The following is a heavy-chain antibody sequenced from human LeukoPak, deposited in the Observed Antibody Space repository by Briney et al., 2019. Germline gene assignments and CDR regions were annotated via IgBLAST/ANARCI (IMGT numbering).Heavy chain of an antibody. CDR3: ARVRLDRSERNLDAFEN. V-gene: IGHV3-53*01. CDR2: IYSGGST. D-gene: IGHD1-14*01. Sequence: GGSPRLSCAASGFTVSSNYMSWVRQAPGKGLEWVSSIYSGGSTYYADSVKGRFTISRDNSKNTVYLQMNSLRAEDTAVYFCARVRLDRSERNLDAFENWGQGTMVTVSS. CDR1: GFTVSSNY. J-gene: IGHJ3*02.